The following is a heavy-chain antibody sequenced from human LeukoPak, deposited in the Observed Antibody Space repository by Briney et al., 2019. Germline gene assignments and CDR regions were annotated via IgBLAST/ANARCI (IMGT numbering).Heavy chain of an antibody. V-gene: IGHV3-30*18. CDR3: AKDSRYGSSSWYSGQVY. Sequence: GGSLRLSCAASGFTFSSYGMHWVRQAPGKGLEWVAVISYDGSNKYYADSVKGRFTISRDNSKNTLYLQMNSLRAEDTAVYYCAKDSRYGSSSWYSGQVYWGQGTLVTVSS. J-gene: IGHJ4*02. CDR2: ISYDGSNK. CDR1: GFTFSSYG. D-gene: IGHD6-13*01.